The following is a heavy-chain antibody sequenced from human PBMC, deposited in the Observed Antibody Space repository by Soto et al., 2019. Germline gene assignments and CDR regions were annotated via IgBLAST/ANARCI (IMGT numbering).Heavy chain of an antibody. CDR1: GFSFSDYY. D-gene: IGHD3-3*01. Sequence: GGSLRLSCSASGFSFSDYYMSWIRQAPGKGLEWVSYISSSSSYTHYADSVAGRFTISRDSAKKSLYLQMNSLRADDTAVYYCAREFGSGSYTDYYGMDVWGQGTTVTVSS. CDR3: AREFGSGSYTDYYGMDV. CDR2: ISSSSSYT. V-gene: IGHV3-11*06. J-gene: IGHJ6*02.